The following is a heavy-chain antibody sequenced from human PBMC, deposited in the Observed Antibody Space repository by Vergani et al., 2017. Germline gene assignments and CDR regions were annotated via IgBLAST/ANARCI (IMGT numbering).Heavy chain of an antibody. Sequence: EVQLVESGGGLVQPGRSLRLSCAASGFTFDDYAMHWVRQAPGKGLEWVSGISWTSGSIGYADSVKGRFTISRDNAKNSLYLQMNSLRAEDTALYYCAKDAYCSSTSCPSWFDPWGQGTLVTVSS. CDR2: ISWTSGSI. V-gene: IGHV3-9*01. CDR1: GFTFDDYA. CDR3: AKDAYCSSTSCPSWFDP. D-gene: IGHD2-2*01. J-gene: IGHJ5*02.